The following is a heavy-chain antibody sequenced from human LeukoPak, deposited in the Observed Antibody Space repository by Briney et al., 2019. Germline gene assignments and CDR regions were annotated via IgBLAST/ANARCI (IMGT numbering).Heavy chain of an antibody. V-gene: IGHV1-24*01. CDR3: ATAVDTAMVANDY. Sequence: ASXKVSCXVSGYTLTELYMNWVRQARGKGIEWMGGFDAEDGETIYEQKFQGRVNKTEDTSTDKAYMELSSLRSEDTAVYYCATAVDTAMVANDYWGQGTLVTVSS. D-gene: IGHD5-18*01. CDR2: FDAEDGET. CDR1: GYTLTELY. J-gene: IGHJ4*02.